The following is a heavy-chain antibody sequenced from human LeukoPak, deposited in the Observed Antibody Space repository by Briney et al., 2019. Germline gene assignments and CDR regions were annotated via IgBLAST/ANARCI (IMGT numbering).Heavy chain of an antibody. Sequence: VASVKVSCKASGGTFSSYAISWVRQAPGQGLEWMGRIIPILGIANYAQKFQGRVTITADKSTSTAYMELSSLRSEDTAVYYCARELRGWPLDYWGQGTLVTVSS. CDR1: GGTFSSYA. J-gene: IGHJ4*02. CDR2: IIPILGIA. V-gene: IGHV1-69*04. D-gene: IGHD6-19*01. CDR3: ARELRGWPLDY.